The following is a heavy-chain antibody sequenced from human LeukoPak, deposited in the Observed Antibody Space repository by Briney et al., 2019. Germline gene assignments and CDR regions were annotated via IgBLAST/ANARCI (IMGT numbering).Heavy chain of an antibody. D-gene: IGHD3-22*01. V-gene: IGHV4-30-4*08. CDR2: IYYSGST. J-gene: IGHJ3*02. CDR3: ARCYDSTSDAFNI. Sequence: SQTLSLTCTVSGGSISSGDYYCSWIRQPPGKGLEWIGYIYYSGSTYYNPSLKSRVTISVDTSKNHFSLKLSSVTAADTAVYYCARCYDSTSDAFNIWGQGTMVTVSS. CDR1: GGSISSGDYY.